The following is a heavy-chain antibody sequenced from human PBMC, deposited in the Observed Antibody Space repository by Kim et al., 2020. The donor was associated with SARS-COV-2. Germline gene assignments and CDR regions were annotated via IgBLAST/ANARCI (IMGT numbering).Heavy chain of an antibody. Sequence: GGSLRLSCAASGFTFSNYAMHWVRQAPGKGLEWVAVISDDGGNKYSADSVKGRFTISRDNSKSTLYLQMNSLRSDDTALYYCARDKARDSRSDFDFWGQG. V-gene: IGHV3-30-3*01. CDR1: GFTFSNYA. CDR2: ISDDGGNK. CDR3: ARDKARDSRSDFDF. J-gene: IGHJ4*02.